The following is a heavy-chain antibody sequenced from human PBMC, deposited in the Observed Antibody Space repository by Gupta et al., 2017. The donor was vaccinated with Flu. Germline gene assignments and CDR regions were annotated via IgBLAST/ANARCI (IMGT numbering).Heavy chain of an antibody. CDR3: AKDYNDYGDYLVDS. J-gene: IGHJ4*02. Sequence: QAPGKGLEWVAVISYDGSNKYYADSVKGRFTISRDNSKNTLYLQMNSLRAEDAAMYYCAKDYNDYGDYLVDSWGQGTLVTVSS. D-gene: IGHD4-17*01. CDR2: ISYDGSNK. V-gene: IGHV3-30*18.